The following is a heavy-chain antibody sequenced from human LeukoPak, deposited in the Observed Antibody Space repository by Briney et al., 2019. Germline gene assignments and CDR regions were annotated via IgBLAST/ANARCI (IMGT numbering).Heavy chain of an antibody. CDR1: GFTFRIYW. J-gene: IGHJ6*02. CDR3: ARDYFYPMDV. Sequence: PPGGSLRLSCEASGFTFRIYWMSWVRQAPGKGREGVANIKHDGSEKYYVDSVKGRFTISRDNPKNSLYLQMNSLRAEDTAVYYCARDYFYPMDVWGQGTTVTVSS. V-gene: IGHV3-7*04. CDR2: IKHDGSEK.